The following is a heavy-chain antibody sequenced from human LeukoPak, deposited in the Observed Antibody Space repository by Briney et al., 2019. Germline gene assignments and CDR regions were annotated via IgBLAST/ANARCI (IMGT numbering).Heavy chain of an antibody. CDR2: IIPLFGTA. V-gene: IGHV1-69*01. CDR3: AATDIVVVPAATLPSLNWFDP. CDR1: GGIFTSYA. D-gene: IGHD2-2*01. J-gene: IGHJ5*02. Sequence: FSVRVSCKPSGGIFTSYAISWVSQAPGHGREWMGGIIPLFGTANYAQKFQGRVTITADESTSTAYMELSSLRSEDTAVYYCAATDIVVVPAATLPSLNWFDPWGQGTLVTVSS.